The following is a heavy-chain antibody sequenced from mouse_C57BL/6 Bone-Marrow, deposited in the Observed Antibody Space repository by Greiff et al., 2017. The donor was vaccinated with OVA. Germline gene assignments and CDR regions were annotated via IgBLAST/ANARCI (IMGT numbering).Heavy chain of an antibody. CDR1: GYAFTGYY. Sequence: EVQLQQSGPELVKPGASVKISCKASGYAFTGYYMNWVKQSPEKSLEWIGEINPSTGGTTYNQKFKAKTTLTVDKTSSTVYMQLKSLTSEDSAVYYCARAGFFAYWGQGTLVTVSA. CDR2: INPSTGGT. J-gene: IGHJ3*01. V-gene: IGHV1-42*01. CDR3: ARAGFFAY.